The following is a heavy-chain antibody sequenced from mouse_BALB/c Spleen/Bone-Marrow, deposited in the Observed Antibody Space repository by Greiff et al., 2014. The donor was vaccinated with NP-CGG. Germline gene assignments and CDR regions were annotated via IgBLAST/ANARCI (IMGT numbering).Heavy chain of an antibody. CDR3: ARHEDGYYDAMDY. CDR2: ISSGGGST. Sequence: EVQVVESGGGLVKPGGSLKLSCAASGFAFSSYDMSWVRQTPEKRLEWVAYISSGGGSTYYPDTVKGRFTISRDNAKNTLYLQMSSLKSEDTAMYYCARHEDGYYDAMDYWGQGTSVTVSP. J-gene: IGHJ4*01. V-gene: IGHV5-12-1*01. CDR1: GFAFSSYD. D-gene: IGHD2-3*01.